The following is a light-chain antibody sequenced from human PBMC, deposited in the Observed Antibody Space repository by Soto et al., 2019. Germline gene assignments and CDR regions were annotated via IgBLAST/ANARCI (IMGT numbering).Light chain of an antibody. J-gene: IGKJ1*01. CDR2: GAS. CDR1: QSFSSY. V-gene: IGKV3-20*01. CDR3: QHYSSSPWT. Sequence: EIVLTQSPATLSFSPGERSTLSCRSSQSFSSYLAWYQQKPGQAPRLLIYGASSRATGIPDRFSGSGSGTDFTLTISRLEPEDFAVYYCQHYSSSPWTFGQGTKVDIK.